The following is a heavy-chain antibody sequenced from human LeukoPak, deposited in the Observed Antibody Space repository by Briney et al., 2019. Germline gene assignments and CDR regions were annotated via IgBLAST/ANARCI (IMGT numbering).Heavy chain of an antibody. CDR1: GGSISSYY. CDR2: IYYSGST. V-gene: IGHV4-59*01. CDR3: ARDRYYYGSGRPPYYYGMDV. Sequence: SETLSLTCTVSGGSISSYYWSWIRQPPGKGLEWTGYIYYSGSTNYNPSLKSRVTISVDTSKNQFSLKLSSVTAADTAVYYCARDRYYYGSGRPPYYYGMDVWGQGTTVTVSS. J-gene: IGHJ6*02. D-gene: IGHD3-10*01.